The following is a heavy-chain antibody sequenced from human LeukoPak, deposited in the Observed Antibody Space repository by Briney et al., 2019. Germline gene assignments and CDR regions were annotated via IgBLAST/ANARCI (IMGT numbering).Heavy chain of an antibody. Sequence: SQTLSLTCAVYGGSFSGYYWSWMRQPPGKGLEWIGEINHSGSTNYNPSLKSRVTISVDTSKNQFSLKLSSVTAADTAVYYCARRSSFGIVGAIDYWGQGTLVTVSS. D-gene: IGHD1-26*01. J-gene: IGHJ4*02. CDR2: INHSGST. CDR1: GGSFSGYY. V-gene: IGHV4-34*01. CDR3: ARRSSFGIVGAIDY.